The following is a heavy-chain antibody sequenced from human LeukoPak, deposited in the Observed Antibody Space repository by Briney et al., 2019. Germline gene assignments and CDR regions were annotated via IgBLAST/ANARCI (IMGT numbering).Heavy chain of an antibody. Sequence: GGSLRLSCAASGFAFSNFAMNWVRQAPGKGLEWVSSISSSSSYIYYADSVKGRFTISRDNAKNSLYLQMNSLRAEDTAVYYCARGPTMARFDYWGQGTLVTVSS. CDR2: ISSSSSYI. D-gene: IGHD5-24*01. V-gene: IGHV3-21*01. CDR3: ARGPTMARFDY. J-gene: IGHJ4*02. CDR1: GFAFSNFA.